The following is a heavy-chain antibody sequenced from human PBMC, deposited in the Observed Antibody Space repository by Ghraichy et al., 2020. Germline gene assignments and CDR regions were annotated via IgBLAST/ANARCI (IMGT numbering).Heavy chain of an antibody. D-gene: IGHD6-19*01. CDR3: AKDVEPVAADYYYYGMDV. CDR2: ISGSGYST. Sequence: LSLTCAASGFTFSSYAMSWVRQAPGKGLEWVSAISGSGYSTYYADSVKGRFTISRDNSKNTLYLQMNSLRAEDTAVYYCAKDVEPVAADYYYYGMDVWGQGTTVTVSS. CDR1: GFTFSSYA. J-gene: IGHJ6*02. V-gene: IGHV3-23*01.